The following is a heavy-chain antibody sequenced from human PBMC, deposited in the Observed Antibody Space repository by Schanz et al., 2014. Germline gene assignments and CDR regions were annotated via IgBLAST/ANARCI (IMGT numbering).Heavy chain of an antibody. CDR1: GFTFSNYD. CDR2: IGPASDP. J-gene: IGHJ4*02. V-gene: IGHV3-13*05. Sequence: EVQLVESGGGLVQPGGCLRLSCAASGFTFSNYDMHWVRQAIGKGLEWVSGIGPASDPYYAGSVKGRFTISRENGKNSMYLEMNSLRAGDTAVYYCARGRRGDCRRTSCTCYFDYWGQGTLVTVSS. CDR3: ARGRRGDCRRTSCTCYFDY. D-gene: IGHD2-2*01.